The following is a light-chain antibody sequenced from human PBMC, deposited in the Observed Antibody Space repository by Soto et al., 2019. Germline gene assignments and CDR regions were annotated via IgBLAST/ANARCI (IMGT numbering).Light chain of an antibody. Sequence: EVVMTQSPATLSVSPGERATLSCRASQSVSSNVAWYQQRPGQAPRLLIYGASTRATGIPASFSGSGSGTEFALTISSLQSEDFEVYYCQQYNNWPLTLGGGTKVDIK. J-gene: IGKJ4*01. CDR2: GAS. CDR1: QSVSSN. CDR3: QQYNNWPLT. V-gene: IGKV3-15*01.